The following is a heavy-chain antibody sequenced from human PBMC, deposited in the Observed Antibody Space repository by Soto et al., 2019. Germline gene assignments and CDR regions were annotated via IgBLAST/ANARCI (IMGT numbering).Heavy chain of an antibody. V-gene: IGHV1-46*01. CDR3: ASEGQYDYYGMDV. CDR2: INPSGGST. J-gene: IGHJ6*02. CDR1: GYTFTSYY. Sequence: QVQLVQSGAEVKKPGASVKVSCKASGYTFTSYYMHWVRQAPGQGLEWMGIINPSGGSTSYAQKFQGRVTMTRDTSTSTVYMELSSLRSEDTAVDYCASEGQYDYYGMDVWGQGTTVTVSS.